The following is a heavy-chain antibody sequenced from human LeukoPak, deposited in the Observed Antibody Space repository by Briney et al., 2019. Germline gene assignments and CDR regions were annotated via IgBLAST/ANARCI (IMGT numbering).Heavy chain of an antibody. Sequence: GGSLRLSCTGSGFTFSDYWMTWARQAPGKGLEWVANLRPDGSDKYYVDSVKGRFTISRDNAKKIVYLQMNSLRAEDTAVYYCARDAYDDASGSWGQGTLVTVSS. V-gene: IGHV3-7*01. J-gene: IGHJ5*02. CDR1: GFTFSDYW. CDR3: ARDAYDDASGS. D-gene: IGHD3-3*01. CDR2: LRPDGSDK.